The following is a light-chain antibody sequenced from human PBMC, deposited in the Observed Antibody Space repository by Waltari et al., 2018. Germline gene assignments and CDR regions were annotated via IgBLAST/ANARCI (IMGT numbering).Light chain of an antibody. CDR2: DVS. CDR1: SSYVGGYNH. J-gene: IGLJ2*01. Sequence: QSALTQPASVSGSPGQSITISCTGTSSYVGGYNHFSWYQQDPGKVPKLIIYDVSERPSGVSDRFSGSKSGNTASLTISGVQAEDETDYYCSSYTNRNTLIFGGGTKLTVL. V-gene: IGLV2-14*01. CDR3: SSYTNRNTLI.